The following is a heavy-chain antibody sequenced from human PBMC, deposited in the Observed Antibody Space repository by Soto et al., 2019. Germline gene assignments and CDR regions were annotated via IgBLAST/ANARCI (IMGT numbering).Heavy chain of an antibody. CDR2: IYPGDSDT. J-gene: IGHJ6*02. CDR1: GYFFTNYW. CDR3: ASSRGVCDSLGMDV. V-gene: IGHV5-51*01. Sequence: GESLKISCXGSGYFFTNYWIAWVRQMPGKGLEWMGIIYPGDSDTRYSPSFQGQVTISADKSISTDKSISTAYLQWSRLQDSDTAMYYCASSRGVCDSLGMDVCGQGTTITFSS. D-gene: IGHD6-19*01.